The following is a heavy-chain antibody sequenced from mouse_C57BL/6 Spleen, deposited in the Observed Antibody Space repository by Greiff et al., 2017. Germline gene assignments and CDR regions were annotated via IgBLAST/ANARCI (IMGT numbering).Heavy chain of an antibody. D-gene: IGHD1-1*01. J-gene: IGHJ3*01. V-gene: IGHV1-76*01. CDR2: IYPGSGNT. CDR3: ASPTTVVAKGFAY. CDR1: GYTFTDYY. Sequence: VQLQQSGAELVRPGASVKLSCKASGYTFTDYYINWVKQRPGQGLEWIATIYPGSGNTSYNEKFKGKATLTAEKSSSTAYMQISSLTSEDSAVYFCASPTTVVAKGFAYWGQGTLVTVSA.